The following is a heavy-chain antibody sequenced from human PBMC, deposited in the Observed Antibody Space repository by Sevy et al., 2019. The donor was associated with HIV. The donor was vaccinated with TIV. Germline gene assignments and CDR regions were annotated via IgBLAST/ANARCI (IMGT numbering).Heavy chain of an antibody. CDR1: EFTFSGYW. D-gene: IGHD6-13*01. CDR3: VREYEGGTAAAGGAFDY. V-gene: IGHV3-7*03. J-gene: IGHJ4*02. CDR2: IRQDGSEK. Sequence: GGSLRLSCAASEFTFSGYWMNWVRQAPGKGLEWVANIRQDGSEKYYVDSVKGRFTISRDNAKNSLFLQMNSLRADDTAVYYCVREYEGGTAAAGGAFDYWGQGTLVTASS.